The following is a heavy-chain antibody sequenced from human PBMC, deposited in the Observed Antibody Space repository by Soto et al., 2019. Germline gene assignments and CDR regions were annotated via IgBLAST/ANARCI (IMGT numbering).Heavy chain of an antibody. CDR3: ARRYGSSFDY. Sequence: QVQLQESGPGLVKPSETLSLTCTVSGGSISSWYWSWIRQPPGKGLEWIGYIYYSGSTNYNPSLKSRVTISVATSKNQFSLKLSSATAADTAVYYCARRYGSSFDYWGQGTLVTVSS. CDR2: IYYSGST. J-gene: IGHJ4*02. CDR1: GGSISSWY. D-gene: IGHD5-12*01. V-gene: IGHV4-59*08.